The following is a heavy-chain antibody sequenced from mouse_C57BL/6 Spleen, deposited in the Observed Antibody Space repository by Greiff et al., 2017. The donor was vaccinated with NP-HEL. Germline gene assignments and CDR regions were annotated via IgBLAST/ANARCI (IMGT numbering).Heavy chain of an antibody. CDR2: INPNNGGT. CDR3: ARWGYDYDGYFDV. Sequence: EVQLQQSGPELVKPGASVKISCKASGYTFTDYYMNWVKQSHGKSLEWIGDINPNNGGTSYNQKFKGKATLTVDKSSSTAYMELRSLTSEDSAVYYCARWGYDYDGYFDVWGTGTTVTVSS. D-gene: IGHD2-4*01. V-gene: IGHV1-26*01. CDR1: GYTFTDYY. J-gene: IGHJ1*03.